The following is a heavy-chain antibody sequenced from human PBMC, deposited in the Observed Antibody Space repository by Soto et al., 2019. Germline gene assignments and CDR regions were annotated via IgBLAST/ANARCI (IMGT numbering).Heavy chain of an antibody. D-gene: IGHD1-20*01. Sequence: PGESLKSSCKGSGYSFTSYWIGWVRQMPGKGLEWMGIIYPGDSDTRYSPSFQGQVTISADKSISTAYLQWSSLKASDTAMYYCARVRDNVGYYYYGMDVWGQGTTVTVSS. V-gene: IGHV5-51*01. CDR1: GYSFTSYW. CDR2: IYPGDSDT. J-gene: IGHJ6*02. CDR3: ARVRDNVGYYYYGMDV.